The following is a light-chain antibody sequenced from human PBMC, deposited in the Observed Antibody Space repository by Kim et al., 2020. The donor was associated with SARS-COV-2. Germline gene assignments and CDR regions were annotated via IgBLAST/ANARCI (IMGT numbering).Light chain of an antibody. CDR3: QAWDSSNVV. J-gene: IGLJ2*01. CDR2: QDS. V-gene: IGLV3-1*01. CDR1: KLGDKY. Sequence: VSPGQKARITCSGDKLGDKYACWYQQKPGQSPVLVIYQDSKRPSGIPERFSGSNSGNTATLTISGTQAMDEADYYCQAWDSSNVVFGGGTKLTVL.